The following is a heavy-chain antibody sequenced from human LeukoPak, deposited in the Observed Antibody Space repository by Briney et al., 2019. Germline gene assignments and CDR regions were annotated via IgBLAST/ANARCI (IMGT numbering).Heavy chain of an antibody. D-gene: IGHD3-9*01. CDR1: GGTFSSYA. V-gene: IGHV1-69*04. J-gene: IGHJ4*02. Sequence: SVKVSCKASGGTFSSYAISWVRQAPGQGLEWMGRIIPILGIANYAQMFQGRVTITADKSTSTAYMELSSLRSEDTAVYYCARGVDYDILTGYFYFDYWGQGTLVTVSS. CDR3: ARGVDYDILTGYFYFDY. CDR2: IIPILGIA.